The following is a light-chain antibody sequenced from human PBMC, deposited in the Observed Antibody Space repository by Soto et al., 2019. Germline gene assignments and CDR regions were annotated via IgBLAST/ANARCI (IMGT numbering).Light chain of an antibody. CDR1: QSVSSY. V-gene: IGKV3-11*01. J-gene: IGKJ1*01. CDR3: QQRSNWPTWT. CDR2: DAS. Sequence: EIVLTQSPATLSLSPGSRAPLSCRASQSVSSYLAWYQQKPGQAPRLLIYDASNRATGIPARFSGSGSGTDFTLTIGSLEPEDFAVYYCQQRSNWPTWTFGQGTKVDIK.